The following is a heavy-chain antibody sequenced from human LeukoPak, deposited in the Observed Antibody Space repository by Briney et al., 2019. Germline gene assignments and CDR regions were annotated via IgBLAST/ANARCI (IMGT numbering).Heavy chain of an antibody. Sequence: GGSLRLSCAASGFSFSSYNMNWVRQAPGKGLEWISYISSTRPTIYYADSVKGRFTISRDNAKNSLYLQMNSLRAEDTALYHCARAPPTTTDYGDYLTRWDYFDYWGQGTLLTVSS. CDR2: ISSTRPTI. CDR3: ARAPPTTTDYGDYLTRWDYFDY. D-gene: IGHD4-17*01. J-gene: IGHJ4*02. V-gene: IGHV3-48*04. CDR1: GFSFSSYN.